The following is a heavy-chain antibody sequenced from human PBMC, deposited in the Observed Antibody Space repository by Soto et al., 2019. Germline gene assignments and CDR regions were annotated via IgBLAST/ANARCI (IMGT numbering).Heavy chain of an antibody. CDR3: ARDVLRYFDGLLQGYYYYYGMYV. J-gene: IGHJ6*01. D-gene: IGHD3-9*01. CDR1: GYTFTSYG. V-gene: IGHV1-18*04. Sequence: ASVKVSCKASGYTFTSYGISWVRQAPGQGLEWMGWINAYNGNTNYAQKLKGRVTMTTDTSTRTAYMELRSLRSDDTAVYYCARDVLRYFDGLLQGYYYYYGMYVWGKGTTCTVSS. CDR2: INAYNGNT.